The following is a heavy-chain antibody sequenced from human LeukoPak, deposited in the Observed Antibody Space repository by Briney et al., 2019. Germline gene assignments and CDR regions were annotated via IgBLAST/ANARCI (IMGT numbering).Heavy chain of an antibody. Sequence: ASVKVSCKASGDTFSSYAISWVRQAPGQGLEWMGGIIPIFGTANYAQKFQGRVTITTDESTSTAYMELSSLRSEDMAVYYCARVPTTVTTWFDYWGQGTLVTVSS. CDR2: IIPIFGTA. J-gene: IGHJ4*02. D-gene: IGHD4-17*01. V-gene: IGHV1-69*05. CDR1: GDTFSSYA. CDR3: ARVPTTVTTWFDY.